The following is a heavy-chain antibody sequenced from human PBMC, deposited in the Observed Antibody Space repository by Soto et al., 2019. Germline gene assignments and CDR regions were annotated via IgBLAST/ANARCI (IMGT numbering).Heavy chain of an antibody. CDR1: GYSLTSYG. D-gene: IGHD3-22*01. Sequence: ASVKVSRKASGYSLTSYGISWVRQAPGQGPEWMGWISGHNGNTNHPQSLQGRVTMTTDTSRNTAYMELRSLRSDDTAVYYCARHRFNYYDDTVYYYFDYWGQGTLVTVSS. V-gene: IGHV1-18*04. CDR3: ARHRFNYYDDTVYYYFDY. J-gene: IGHJ4*02. CDR2: ISGHNGNT.